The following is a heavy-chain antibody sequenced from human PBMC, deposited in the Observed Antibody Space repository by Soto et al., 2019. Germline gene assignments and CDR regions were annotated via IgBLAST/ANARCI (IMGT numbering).Heavy chain of an antibody. J-gene: IGHJ3*01. CDR1: GSIFSMHW. CDR2: INENGDAQ. Sequence: PGGSLRLSCEASGSIFSMHWMRWVRQAPGKGLEWVANINENGDAQYYVGSLRGRFTVSRDNTKNSLYLQMNNVRVGDTAVYYCAREGVGHLDREFEVWGQGTRVTVSS. D-gene: IGHD1-26*01. CDR3: AREGVGHLDREFEV. V-gene: IGHV3-7*01.